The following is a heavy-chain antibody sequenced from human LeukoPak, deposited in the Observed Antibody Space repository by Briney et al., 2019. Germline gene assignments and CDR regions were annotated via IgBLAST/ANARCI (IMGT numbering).Heavy chain of an antibody. Sequence: KPSETLSLTCAVYGGSFSGYHWSWLRQPPGKGLEWIGEINHSGSTNYNPSLKSRVTISVDTSKNQFSLKLSSVTAADTAVYYCARGTREEAVAGTHFDYWGQGTLVTVSS. J-gene: IGHJ4*02. D-gene: IGHD6-19*01. CDR1: GGSFSGYH. CDR2: INHSGST. V-gene: IGHV4-34*01. CDR3: ARGTREEAVAGTHFDY.